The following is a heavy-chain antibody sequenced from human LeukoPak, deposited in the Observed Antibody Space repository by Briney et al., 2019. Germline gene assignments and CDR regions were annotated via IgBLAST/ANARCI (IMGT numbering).Heavy chain of an antibody. D-gene: IGHD6-13*01. Sequence: SESLSLTCTVSGGSMRSYYWIWIRQPPGKGLEWIGYIDYTGRSKDNPSLKSRVTISVDMSKNQFSLKLRSVTAADTGVYYCARDLGGPAAGTLDYWGQGTLVTVSS. J-gene: IGHJ4*02. CDR2: IDYTGRS. V-gene: IGHV4-59*01. CDR3: ARDLGGPAAGTLDY. CDR1: GGSMRSYY.